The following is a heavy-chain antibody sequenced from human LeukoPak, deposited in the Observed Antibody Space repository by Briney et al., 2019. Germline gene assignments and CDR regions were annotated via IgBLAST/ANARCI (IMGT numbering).Heavy chain of an antibody. D-gene: IGHD6-19*01. J-gene: IGHJ1*01. CDR2: INPSGGST. V-gene: IGHV1-46*01. CDR1: GYTFTSYY. CDR3: ARDQQAEAVAGSERHFQH. Sequence: ASVKVSCKASGYTFTSYYMHWVRQAPGQGLEWMGIINPSGGSTSYAQKFQGRVTMTRDTSTSTVYMELSSLRSEDTAVYYCARDQQAEAVAGSERHFQHWGQGTLVTVSS.